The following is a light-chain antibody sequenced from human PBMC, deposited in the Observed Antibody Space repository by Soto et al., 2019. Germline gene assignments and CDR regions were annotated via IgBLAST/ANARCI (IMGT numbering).Light chain of an antibody. CDR1: SSNIGAGYD. Sequence: QSVLTQPPSVSGAPGQTVTISCTGSSSNIGAGYDVHWYQQVPGTAPKLVLYSNTARPPGVPDRFSGSRSGSSASLAITGLQAEDEADYYCQSYDSSLTGSVFGTGTKLTVL. V-gene: IGLV1-40*01. CDR3: QSYDSSLTGSV. CDR2: SNT. J-gene: IGLJ1*01.